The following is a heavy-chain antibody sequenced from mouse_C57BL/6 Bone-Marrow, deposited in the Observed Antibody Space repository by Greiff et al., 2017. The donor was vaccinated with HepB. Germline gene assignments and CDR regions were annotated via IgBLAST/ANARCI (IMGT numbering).Heavy chain of an antibody. V-gene: IGHV1-81*01. CDR1: GYTFTSYG. Sequence: VMLVESGAELARPGASVKLSCKASGYTFTSYGISWVKQRTGQGLEWIGEIYPRSGNTYYNEKFKGKATLTADKSSSTAYMELRSLTSEDSAVDFCARWTTVYYAMDYWGQGTSVTVSS. J-gene: IGHJ4*01. CDR3: ARWTTVYYAMDY. D-gene: IGHD1-1*01. CDR2: IYPRSGNT.